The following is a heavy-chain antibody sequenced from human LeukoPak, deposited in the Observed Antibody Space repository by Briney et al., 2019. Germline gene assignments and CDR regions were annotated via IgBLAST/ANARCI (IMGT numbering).Heavy chain of an antibody. V-gene: IGHV4-38-2*01. J-gene: IGHJ5*02. Sequence: SETLSLTCAVSGYSISSGYYWGWIRQPPGKGLEWIGSIYHSGSTYYNPSLKSWVTISVDTSKNQFSLKLSSVTAAVTAVYYCARHCGNVDWFDPWGQGTLLTVSS. CDR3: ARHCGNVDWFDP. CDR1: GYSISSGYY. CDR2: IYHSGST. D-gene: IGHD1-14*01.